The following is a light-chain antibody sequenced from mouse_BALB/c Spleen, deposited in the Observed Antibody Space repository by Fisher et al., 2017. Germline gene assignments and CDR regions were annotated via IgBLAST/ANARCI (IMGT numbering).Light chain of an antibody. V-gene: IGKV4-63*01. CDR2: DTS. CDR3: FQGSGYPYT. Sequence: DIVLTQTTAIMSASPGEKVTMTCSASSSVSYMHWYQQKSSTSPKLWIYDTSKLASGVPGRFSGSGSGNSYSLTISSMEAEDVATYYCFQGSGYPYTFGGGTKLEIK. CDR1: SSVSY. J-gene: IGKJ2*01.